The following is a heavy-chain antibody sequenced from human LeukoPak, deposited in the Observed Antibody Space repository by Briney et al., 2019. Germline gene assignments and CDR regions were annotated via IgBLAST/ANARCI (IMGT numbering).Heavy chain of an antibody. J-gene: IGHJ5*02. CDR1: GGTFSSYA. CDR3: ARSVGMVRVNWFDP. Sequence: ASVKVSCKASGGTFSSYAISWVRQAPGQGLGWMGGIIPIFGTANYAQKFQGRVTITADESTSTAYMELSSLRSEDTAVYYCARSVGMVRVNWFDPWGQGTLVTVSS. CDR2: IIPIFGTA. D-gene: IGHD3-10*01. V-gene: IGHV1-69*13.